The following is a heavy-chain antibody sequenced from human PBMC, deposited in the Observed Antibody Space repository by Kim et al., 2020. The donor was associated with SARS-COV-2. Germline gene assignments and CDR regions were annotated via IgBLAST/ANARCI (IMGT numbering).Heavy chain of an antibody. CDR3: AKDIIIKVEGSQTNWFDP. CDR2: ISWNSGTV. V-gene: IGHV3-9*01. D-gene: IGHD3-10*01. Sequence: GGSLRLSCAASGFTFDNYAMHWVRQAPGKGLEWVSGISWNSGTVGYADSVKGRFTISRDNAKNSLYLQMNSLRAEDTALYYCAKDIIIKVEGSQTNWFDP. CDR1: GFTFDNYA. J-gene: IGHJ5*02.